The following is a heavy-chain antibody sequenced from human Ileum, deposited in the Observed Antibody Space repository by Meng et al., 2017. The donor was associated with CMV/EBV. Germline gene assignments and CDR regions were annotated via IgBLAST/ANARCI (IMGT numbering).Heavy chain of an antibody. CDR2: IPTGGDT. J-gene: IGHJ4*02. CDR3: VGDSHDSSGWSFDH. D-gene: IGHD6-19*01. Sequence: GASLKTSWAASGFNVGTNYLNWVRQPPGKGLEWVSVIPTGGDTIYADSVQGRFTISRDSSKNTVFLQMDSLRADDTAVYYCVGDSHDSSGWSFDHWGQGTLVTVSS. CDR1: GFNVGTNY. V-gene: IGHV3-53*01.